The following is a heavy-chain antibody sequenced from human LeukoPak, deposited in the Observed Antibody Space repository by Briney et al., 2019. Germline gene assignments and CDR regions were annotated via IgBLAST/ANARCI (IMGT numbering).Heavy chain of an antibody. Sequence: SETLSLTCAVYGGSFSGYYWSWIRQPPGKGLEWIGEINHSGSTNYNPSLKSRVTISVDTSKNQFSLRLNSLTAADTAVYYCASANSGSYNDAFDIWGQGTMVSVSS. J-gene: IGHJ3*02. CDR2: INHSGST. V-gene: IGHV4-34*01. CDR1: GGSFSGYY. CDR3: ASANSGSYNDAFDI. D-gene: IGHD1-26*01.